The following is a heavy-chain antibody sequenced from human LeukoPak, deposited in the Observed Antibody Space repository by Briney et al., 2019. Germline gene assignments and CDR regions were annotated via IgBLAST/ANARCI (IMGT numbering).Heavy chain of an antibody. CDR2: ISTGTYI. CDR1: GFTFSRFE. J-gene: IGHJ5*02. D-gene: IGHD4-17*01. CDR3: AKDTGAYGDYVGWFDP. V-gene: IGHV3-48*03. Sequence: GGSLRLSCVASGFTFSRFELNWVRQAPGKGLEWVSHISTGTYIAYADSVKGRFTISRDNAKNSLYLQMSSLRAEDTALYYCAKDTGAYGDYVGWFDPWGQGTLVTVSS.